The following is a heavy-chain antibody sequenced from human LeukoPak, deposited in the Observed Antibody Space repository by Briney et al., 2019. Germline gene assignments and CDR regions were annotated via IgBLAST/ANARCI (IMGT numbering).Heavy chain of an antibody. V-gene: IGHV4-31*03. D-gene: IGHD6-19*01. Sequence: SQTLSLTCTVSGGSISSGGYYWSWIRQHPGKGLEWIGYIYYSGSTYYNPSLKSRVTISVDTSKNQFSLELSSVTAADTAVYYCARAARSSGTGGDAFDIWGQGTMVTVSS. CDR2: IYYSGST. J-gene: IGHJ3*02. CDR1: GGSISSGGYY. CDR3: ARAARSSGTGGDAFDI.